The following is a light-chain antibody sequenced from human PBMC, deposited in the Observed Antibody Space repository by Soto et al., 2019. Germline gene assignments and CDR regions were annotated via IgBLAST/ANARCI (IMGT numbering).Light chain of an antibody. CDR1: SSNIGSNY. J-gene: IGLJ1*01. CDR2: SNN. V-gene: IGLV1-44*01. Sequence: QSVLTQPPSASGTPGQRVTISCSGGSSNIGSNYVNWYQQLPGTAPKLLIYSNNQRPSGVPDRFSGSKSGTSASLAISGLQAEDEADYYCQSYDISLHNYVFGNGTKVTVL. CDR3: QSYDISLHNYV.